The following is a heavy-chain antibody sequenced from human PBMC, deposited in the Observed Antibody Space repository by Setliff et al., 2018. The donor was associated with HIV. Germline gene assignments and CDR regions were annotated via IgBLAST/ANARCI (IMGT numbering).Heavy chain of an antibody. CDR2: IYNSGRT. V-gene: IGHV4-59*08. J-gene: IGHJ5*02. Sequence: PSETLSLTCTVSGVSISSHYWSWIRQPPGKGLEWIGYIYNSGRTNYNPSLKSRITISADTSKNHFSLRLTSVTAADTAVYYCARHAVPHYYDSSGPSWGPGTLVTVSS. CDR3: ARHAVPHYYDSSGPS. CDR1: GVSISSHY. D-gene: IGHD3-22*01.